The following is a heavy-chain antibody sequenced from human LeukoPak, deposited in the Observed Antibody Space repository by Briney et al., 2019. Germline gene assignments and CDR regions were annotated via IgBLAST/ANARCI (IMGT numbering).Heavy chain of an antibody. V-gene: IGHV3-30*02. D-gene: IGHD5-24*01. CDR2: IRYDGNSE. J-gene: IGHJ4*02. Sequence: AGGSLRLSCAASGFTFSSYGMHWVRQAPGKGLEWVAFIRYDGNSEFYVDSVKGRFTISRDNSKNTLYLQMNSLRAEDTAVYYCAKGEDGYNYGSYFDYWGQGTLVTVSS. CDR3: AKGEDGYNYGSYFDY. CDR1: GFTFSSYG.